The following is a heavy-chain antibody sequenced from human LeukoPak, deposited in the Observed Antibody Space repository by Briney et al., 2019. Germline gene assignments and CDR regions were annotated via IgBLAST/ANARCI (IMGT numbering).Heavy chain of an antibody. CDR2: MNPNSGNT. CDR3: ARKTYYYDSSGNLRYYFDY. D-gene: IGHD3-22*01. CDR1: GYTFTGYY. J-gene: IGHJ4*02. V-gene: IGHV1-8*03. Sequence: ASVKVSCKASGYTFTGYYMHWVRQAPGQGLEWMGWMNPNSGNTGYAQKFQGRVAITRNTSISTAYMELSSLRSEDTAVYYCARKTYYYDSSGNLRYYFDYWGQGTLVTVSS.